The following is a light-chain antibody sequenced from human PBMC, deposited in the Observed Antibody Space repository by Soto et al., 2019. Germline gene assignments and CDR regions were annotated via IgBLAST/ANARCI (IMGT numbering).Light chain of an antibody. CDR3: GAWDSSLSAVV. CDR2: ESN. J-gene: IGLJ3*02. CDR1: SSNIGNNY. V-gene: IGLV1-51*02. Sequence: QSVLTQPPSVSAAPGQKVTISCSGRSSNIGNNYVSWYQQLPGTAPKFLIYESNKRPSGIPDRFSGSKSGTSATLGITGLQTGDEGDYYRGAWDSSLSAVVFGGGTKPTVL.